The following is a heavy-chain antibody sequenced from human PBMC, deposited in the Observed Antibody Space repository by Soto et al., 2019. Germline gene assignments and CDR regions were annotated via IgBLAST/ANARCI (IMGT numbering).Heavy chain of an antibody. V-gene: IGHV1-3*01. D-gene: IGHD3-3*01. Sequence: ASVKVSCKASGYTFTSYAMHWVRQAPGQRLEWMGWINAGNGNTKYSQKFQGRVTITRDTSASTAYMELNSLRSEDTAVYYCARAAITINYYYYGMDVWGQGTTVTVSS. J-gene: IGHJ6*02. CDR3: ARAAITINYYYYGMDV. CDR1: GYTFTSYA. CDR2: INAGNGNT.